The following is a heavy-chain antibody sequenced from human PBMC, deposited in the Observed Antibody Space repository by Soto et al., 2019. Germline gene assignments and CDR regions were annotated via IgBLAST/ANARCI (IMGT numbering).Heavy chain of an antibody. CDR3: ARGYCSSTSCYRFDY. CDR2: IVVGSGNT. J-gene: IGHJ4*02. D-gene: IGHD2-2*01. Sequence: SVKVSCKASGFTFSNSAVQWVRQARGQRLEWVGWIVVGSGNTYYAQKFQGRVTMTRDMSTSTAYPQWSSLKASDTAMYYCARGYCSSTSCYRFDYWGQGTLVTVSS. V-gene: IGHV1-58*01. CDR1: GFTFSNSA.